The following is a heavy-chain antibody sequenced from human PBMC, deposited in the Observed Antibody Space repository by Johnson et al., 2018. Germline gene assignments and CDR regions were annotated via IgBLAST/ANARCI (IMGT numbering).Heavy chain of an antibody. CDR1: GFTVSSNY. V-gene: IGHV3-53*01. J-gene: IGHJ6*03. D-gene: IGHD3-10*01. CDR3: WAGSGHHYYYYMDV. CDR2: IYSGGST. Sequence: VQLVQSGGGLIQPGGSLRLSCAASGFTVSSNYMSWVRQAPGKGLEWVSVIYSGGSTYYADSVKGRFTISRDNSNNTLYLQMNSLRPEDTAVYYLWAGSGHHYYYYMDVWGKGTTVTVSS.